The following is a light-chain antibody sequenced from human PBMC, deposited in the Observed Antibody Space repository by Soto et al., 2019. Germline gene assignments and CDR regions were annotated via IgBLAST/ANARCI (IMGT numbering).Light chain of an antibody. CDR3: HQYIGPST. J-gene: IGKJ1*01. V-gene: IGKV4-1*01. CDR1: QSILYSPNNKNY. CDR2: WAS. Sequence: DIVMTQSPDSLAVSLGERATINCKSSQSILYSPNNKNYLAWYQQKPGQPPKLLIYWASTRESGVPDRFSGSGSGTDFSLSISSLQAEDVAVYYCHQYIGPSTFGQGTKVEVK.